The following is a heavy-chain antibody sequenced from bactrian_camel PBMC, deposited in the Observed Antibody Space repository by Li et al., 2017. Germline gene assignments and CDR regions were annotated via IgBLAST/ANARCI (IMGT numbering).Heavy chain of an antibody. CDR1: GFTFSSYF. CDR2: INSGGGTT. CDR3: ATFYLDGQYSDYISMYNY. Sequence: DVQLVESGGGLVQPGGSLRLSCAASGFTFSSYFMSWVRQAPGKGLEWVSSINSGGGTTYYADSLKGRFTISRDNAKNTVYLQMNSLKSDDTALYYCATFYLDGQYSDYISMYNYWGQGTQVTVS. J-gene: IGHJ4*01. V-gene: IGHV3S40*01. D-gene: IGHD4*01.